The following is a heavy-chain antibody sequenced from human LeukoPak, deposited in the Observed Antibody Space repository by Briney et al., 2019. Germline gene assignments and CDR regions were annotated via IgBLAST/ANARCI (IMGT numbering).Heavy chain of an antibody. Sequence: SVKVSCKASGDTFNNYAISWVRQAPGQGLEWVGGIIPFLATPSYAQKFQGRVSLTADESTSTVYMELSSLTSEDTAVYYCAKSLSSCSRASCPSPYYYYYMDVWGKGTTVTVSS. V-gene: IGHV1-69*01. CDR1: GDTFNNYA. D-gene: IGHD2-2*01. CDR3: AKSLSSCSRASCPSPYYYYYMDV. J-gene: IGHJ6*03. CDR2: IIPFLATP.